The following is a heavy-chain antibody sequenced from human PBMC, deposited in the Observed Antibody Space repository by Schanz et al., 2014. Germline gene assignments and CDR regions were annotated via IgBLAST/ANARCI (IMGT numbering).Heavy chain of an antibody. CDR2: LTEGGGGT. CDR1: GFNFNTYA. V-gene: IGHV3-23*04. Sequence: VQLVESGGGLAQPGGSLRLACAASGFNFNTYAMSWVRQAPGKGLEWVSGLTEGGGGTYYTDAVKGRFTISRDSSKNTLYLQMNSLRADDTAVYYCARGYGDSPTDFWGQGTLVTVSS. CDR3: ARGYGDSPTDF. J-gene: IGHJ4*02. D-gene: IGHD4-17*01.